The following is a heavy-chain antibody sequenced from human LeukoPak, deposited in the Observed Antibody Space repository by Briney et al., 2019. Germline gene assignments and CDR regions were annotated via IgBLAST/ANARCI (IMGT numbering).Heavy chain of an antibody. V-gene: IGHV4-39*07. CDR1: GGSISSSSYY. Sequence: SETLSLTCTVSGGSISSSSYYWGWIRQPPGKGLEWIGSIYYSGSTYYNPSLKSRVTISVDTSKNQFSLKLSSVTAADTAVYYCAGTGGYSYGRIYYFDYWGQGTLVTVSS. J-gene: IGHJ4*02. CDR3: AGTGGYSYGRIYYFDY. D-gene: IGHD5-18*01. CDR2: IYYSGST.